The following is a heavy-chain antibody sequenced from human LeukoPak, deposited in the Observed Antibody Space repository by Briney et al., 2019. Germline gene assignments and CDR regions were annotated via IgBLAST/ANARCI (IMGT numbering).Heavy chain of an antibody. Sequence: ASVKVSCRASGYTFTSYGISWVRQAPGQGLEWMGWISAYNGNTNFAQKIQGRVTLTTDASTSTAYMELRSPRSDDTAVYYCARDLLSSSWDTFDYWGQGTLVTVSS. D-gene: IGHD6-13*01. J-gene: IGHJ4*02. CDR3: ARDLLSSSWDTFDY. CDR2: ISAYNGNT. V-gene: IGHV1-18*01. CDR1: GYTFTSYG.